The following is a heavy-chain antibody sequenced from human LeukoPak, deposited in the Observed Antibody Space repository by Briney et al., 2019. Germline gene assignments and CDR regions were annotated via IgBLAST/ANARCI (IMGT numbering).Heavy chain of an antibody. CDR2: ISGSGGST. V-gene: IGHV3-23*01. J-gene: IGHJ4*02. CDR1: GFTFSSYA. CDR3: AKGTTYYDILTGYGYPYYFDY. D-gene: IGHD3-9*01. Sequence: GGSLRLSCAASGFTFSSYAMSWVRQAPGKGLEWVSAISGSGGSTYYADSVKGRFTIPRDNSKNTLYVQMNSLRAEDTATYYCAKGTTYYDILTGYGYPYYFDYWGQGTLVTVSS.